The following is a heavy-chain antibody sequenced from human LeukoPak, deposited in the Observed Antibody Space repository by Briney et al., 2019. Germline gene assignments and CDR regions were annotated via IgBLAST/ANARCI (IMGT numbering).Heavy chain of an antibody. Sequence: SETLSLTCTVSGGSISSSSYYWGWIRQPPGKGLEWIGSIYYSGSTYYNPSLKSRVTISVDTSKNQFSLKLSSATAADTAVYYCARAVRDGYNHFDYWGQGTLVTVSS. J-gene: IGHJ4*02. CDR2: IYYSGST. CDR3: ARAVRDGYNHFDY. D-gene: IGHD5-24*01. CDR1: GGSISSSSYY. V-gene: IGHV4-39*07.